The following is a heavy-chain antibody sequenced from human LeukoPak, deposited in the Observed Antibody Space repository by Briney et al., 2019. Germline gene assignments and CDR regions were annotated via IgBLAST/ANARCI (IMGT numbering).Heavy chain of an antibody. J-gene: IGHJ4*02. V-gene: IGHV3-7*05. CDR2: IKQDGSEK. CDR3: ARDLGDY. Sequence: GGSLRLSCAASGFTFSSYEMNWVRQAPGKGPEWVANIKQDGSEKYYVDSVKGRFTISRDNAENSLYLQMNSLRAEDTAVYYCARDLGDYWGQGTLVTVSS. CDR1: GFTFSSYE.